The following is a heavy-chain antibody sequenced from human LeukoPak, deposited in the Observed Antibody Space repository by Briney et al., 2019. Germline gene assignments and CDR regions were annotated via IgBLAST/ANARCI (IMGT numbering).Heavy chain of an antibody. CDR1: GFTFSNAW. D-gene: IGHD6-19*01. CDR2: IKSKADGGTT. Sequence: GGSLRLTCAASGFTFSNAWMSWVRQAPGKGLEWVGRIKSKADGGTTDYAAPVKGRFTISRDDSKNTLYLQMNSLKTEDTAVYYCTTDRRGGGWPYYYYYGMDVWGQGTTVTVSS. V-gene: IGHV3-15*01. CDR3: TTDRRGGGWPYYYYYGMDV. J-gene: IGHJ6*02.